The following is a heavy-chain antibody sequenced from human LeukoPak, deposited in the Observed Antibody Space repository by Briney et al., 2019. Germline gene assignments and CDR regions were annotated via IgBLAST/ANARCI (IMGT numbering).Heavy chain of an antibody. CDR1: GGSISSYY. CDR3: ARHRSSGWCSRRNYYYYMDV. J-gene: IGHJ6*03. CDR2: IYYSGST. Sequence: PSETLSLTCTVSGGSISSYYWSWIRQPPGKGLEWIGYIYYSGSTNYNPSLKSRVTISVDTSKNQFSLKLSSVTAADTAVYYCARHRSSGWCSRRNYYYYMDVWGKGTTVTVSS. D-gene: IGHD6-19*01. V-gene: IGHV4-59*08.